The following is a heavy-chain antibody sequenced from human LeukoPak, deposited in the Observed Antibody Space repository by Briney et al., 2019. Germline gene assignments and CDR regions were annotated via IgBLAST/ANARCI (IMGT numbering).Heavy chain of an antibody. D-gene: IGHD6-6*01. Sequence: ASVKVSCKASGYTINSYYMHWVRQAPGQRLEWMGIINPSGGSTGYAQKFQGRVTMTRDTSTSTVYMELSSLRSEDTAVYYCARGPVIGGHSSSSAWYVDLWGRGTLVTGSS. CDR2: INPSGGST. CDR3: ARGPVIGGHSSSSAWYVDL. J-gene: IGHJ2*01. CDR1: GYTINSYY. V-gene: IGHV1-46*02.